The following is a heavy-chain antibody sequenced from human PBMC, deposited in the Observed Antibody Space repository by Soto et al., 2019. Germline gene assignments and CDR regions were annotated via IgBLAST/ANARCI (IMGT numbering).Heavy chain of an antibody. V-gene: IGHV4-4*07. CDR3: ARDWVAAAGKGGWFDP. Sequence: QVQLQESGPGLVKPSETLSLTCTVSGDSISSFSWSWIRQPAGKGLEWIGRIYASGSTNYNPSLKRRVTMSVDTSKNHFSLRLTSVTAADTAVYYCARDWVAAAGKGGWFDPWGQGTLVTVSS. D-gene: IGHD6-13*01. J-gene: IGHJ5*02. CDR1: GDSISSFS. CDR2: IYASGST.